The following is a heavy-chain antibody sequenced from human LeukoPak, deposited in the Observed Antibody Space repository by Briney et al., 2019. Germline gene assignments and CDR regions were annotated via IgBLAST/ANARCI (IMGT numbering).Heavy chain of an antibody. D-gene: IGHD4/OR15-4a*01. J-gene: IGHJ3*02. CDR1: GFNFSTFF. CDR3: ALSYDYAHPAALDI. Sequence: PGGPLSIFCNDSGFNFSTFFLNCDRQGPGKGQVSVSRIGSDGSRTSSADSVKGRCTISRDNAKTTVFLQMYSLRAEDTAIYYCALSYDYAHPAALDIWGQETMVTVSS. CDR2: IGSDGSRT. V-gene: IGHV3-74*01.